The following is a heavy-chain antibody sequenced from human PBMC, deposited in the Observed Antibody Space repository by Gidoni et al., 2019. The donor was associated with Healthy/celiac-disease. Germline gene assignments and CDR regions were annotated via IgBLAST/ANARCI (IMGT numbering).Heavy chain of an antibody. D-gene: IGHD6-19*01. CDR1: GYSFTSYW. V-gene: IGHV5-10-1*03. J-gene: IGHJ4*02. Sequence: EVQLVPSGAEVKKPGESLRISCKGSGYSFTSYWISWVRQMPGKGLEWMGRIDPSDSYTNYSPSCQGHVTISADKSISTAYLQWSSLKASDTAMYYCARHGQPIGYSSGVDYWGQGTLVTVSS. CDR2: IDPSDSYT. CDR3: ARHGQPIGYSSGVDY.